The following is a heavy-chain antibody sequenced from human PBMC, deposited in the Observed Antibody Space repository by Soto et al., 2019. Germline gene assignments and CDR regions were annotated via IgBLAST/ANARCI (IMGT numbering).Heavy chain of an antibody. V-gene: IGHV3-23*01. J-gene: IGHJ6*02. Sequence: GGSLRLSCAASGFTFSSYAMSWVRQAPGKGLEWVSAISGSGGSTYYADSVKGRFTISRDNSKNTLYLQMNSLRAADTAVYYCAKDSGQSVYYYGMDVWGQGTTVTVSS. D-gene: IGHD6-19*01. CDR3: AKDSGQSVYYYGMDV. CDR2: ISGSGGST. CDR1: GFTFSSYA.